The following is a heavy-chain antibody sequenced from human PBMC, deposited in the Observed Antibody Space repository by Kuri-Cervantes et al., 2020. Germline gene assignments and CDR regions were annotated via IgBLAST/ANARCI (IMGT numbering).Heavy chain of an antibody. CDR2: IYYSAYT. CDR1: GGSIDNYF. CDR3: ATFYCGY. D-gene: IGHD3-16*01. V-gene: IGHV4-59*12. Sequence: SETLSLTCSVSGGSIDNYFWNWVRQPPGKGLEWVGYIYYSAYTNYNPSLKSRVTISVDTSKNQFSLKLSSVTAADTAVYYCATFYCGYWGQGTLVTVSS. J-gene: IGHJ4*02.